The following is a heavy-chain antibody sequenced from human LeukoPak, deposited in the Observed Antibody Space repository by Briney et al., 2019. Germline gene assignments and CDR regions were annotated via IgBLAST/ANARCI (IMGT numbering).Heavy chain of an antibody. CDR1: GYTFTGYY. CDR3: APQPLITFVGGVATWHYFGF. J-gene: IGHJ4*02. Sequence: GASVKVSCKASGYTFTGYYMHWVRQAPGQGLEWMGWIDPSTGSTNYAQKFEGRVTLTRDTSISTAYMELRRLRSDDTAIYYCAPQPLITFVGGVATWHYFGFWGQGTLVSVSS. CDR2: IDPSTGST. D-gene: IGHD3-16*01. V-gene: IGHV1-2*02.